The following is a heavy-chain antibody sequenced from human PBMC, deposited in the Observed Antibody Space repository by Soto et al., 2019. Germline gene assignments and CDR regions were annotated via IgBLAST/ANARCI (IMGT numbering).Heavy chain of an antibody. J-gene: IGHJ6*02. Sequence: PSETLSLTCSVSGGSISSGAYYWNWIRQHPRKGLEWIGYIYYSGTTYYNPSLGSRVSISADTSKNQFSLNLTSVTAADTAVYYCARCGLDYGMDVWGQGTTVTVSS. V-gene: IGHV4-31*03. CDR1: GGSISSGAYY. CDR2: IYYSGTT. D-gene: IGHD3-16*01. CDR3: ARCGLDYGMDV.